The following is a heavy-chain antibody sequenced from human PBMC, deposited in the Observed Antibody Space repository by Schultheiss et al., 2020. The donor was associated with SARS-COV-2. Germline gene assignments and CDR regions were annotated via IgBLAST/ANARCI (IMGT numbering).Heavy chain of an antibody. J-gene: IGHJ4*02. CDR2: INPSGGST. V-gene: IGHV1-46*01. Sequence: ASVKVSCKASGYTFTSYYMHWVRQAPGQGLEWMGIINPSGGSTSYAQKFQGRVTMTRDTSTSTAYMELRSLRSDDTAVYYCARDGDRAAEDYWGQGTLVTVSS. CDR1: GYTFTSYY. D-gene: IGHD6-13*01. CDR3: ARDGDRAAEDY.